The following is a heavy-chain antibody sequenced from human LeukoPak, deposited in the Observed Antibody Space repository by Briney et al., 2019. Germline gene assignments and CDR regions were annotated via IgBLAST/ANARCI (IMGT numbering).Heavy chain of an antibody. D-gene: IGHD5-18*01. CDR2: IIPIFGTA. Sequence: GASVKVSCKASGGTFSSYAISWVRQAPGQGLEWMGGIIPIFGTAKYAQKFQGRVTIPADESTSTAYMELSSLRSEDTAVYYCAREANVPQPEDWFDPWGQGTLVTVSS. CDR3: AREANVPQPEDWFDP. V-gene: IGHV1-69*01. CDR1: GGTFSSYA. J-gene: IGHJ5*02.